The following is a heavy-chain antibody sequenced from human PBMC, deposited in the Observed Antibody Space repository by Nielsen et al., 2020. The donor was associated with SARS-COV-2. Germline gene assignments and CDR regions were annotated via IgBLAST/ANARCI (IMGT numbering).Heavy chain of an antibody. V-gene: IGHV3-30*02. CDR2: ILYDGSYK. CDR3: ARDRPITLRNMDV. Sequence: GGSLRLSCSASGFTFGSSGMHWVRQAPGKGLEWVSMILYDGSYKYYGDSVRGRFTISRDNSRNTLSLQMNSLRTEDTAVYYCARDRPITLRNMDVWGQGTTVTVSS. D-gene: IGHD3-22*01. CDR1: GFTFGSSG. J-gene: IGHJ6*02.